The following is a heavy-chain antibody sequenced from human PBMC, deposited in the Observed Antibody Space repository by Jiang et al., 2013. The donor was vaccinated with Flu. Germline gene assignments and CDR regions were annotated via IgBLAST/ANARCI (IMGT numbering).Heavy chain of an antibody. CDR2: ISYDGSNK. Sequence: FSSYAMHWVRQAPGKGLEWVAVISYDGSNKYYADSVNGRFTISRDNSKNTLYLQMNSLRVEDTAVYYCARATVSAVWYFDLWGRGTLVTVSS. CDR3: ARATVSAVWYFDL. D-gene: IGHD4-17*01. V-gene: IGHV3-30-3*01. J-gene: IGHJ2*01. CDR1: FSSYA.